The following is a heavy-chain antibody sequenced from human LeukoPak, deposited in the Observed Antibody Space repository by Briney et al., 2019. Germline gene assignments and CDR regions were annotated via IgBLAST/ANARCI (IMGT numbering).Heavy chain of an antibody. CDR3: AKDPYDSSGYSDY. D-gene: IGHD3-22*01. CDR1: GFTFSDYS. V-gene: IGHV3-48*01. CDR2: INSDGKTT. J-gene: IGHJ4*02. Sequence: PGGSLRLSCAASGFTFSDYSMNWVRQAPGKGLEDLSYINSDGKTTWYADSVEGRLTASRDNAKNSLYLQMNSLRAEDTAVYYCAKDPYDSSGYSDYWGQGTLVTVSS.